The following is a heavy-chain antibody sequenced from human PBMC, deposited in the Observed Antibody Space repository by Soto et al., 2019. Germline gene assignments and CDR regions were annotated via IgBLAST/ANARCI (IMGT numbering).Heavy chain of an antibody. Sequence: QVQLVQSGAEEKKHGASVKVSCKASGYTFTSYAMHWVRQAPGQRLEWMGWINAGNGNTKYSQKFQGRVTITRDTSASTAYMELSSLRSEDTAVYYCARDGRIAAAGDFDYWGQGTLVTVSS. CDR1: GYTFTSYA. V-gene: IGHV1-3*05. D-gene: IGHD6-13*01. CDR3: ARDGRIAAAGDFDY. J-gene: IGHJ4*02. CDR2: INAGNGNT.